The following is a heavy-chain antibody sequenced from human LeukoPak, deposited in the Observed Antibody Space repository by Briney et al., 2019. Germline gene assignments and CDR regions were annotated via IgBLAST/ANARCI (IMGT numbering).Heavy chain of an antibody. CDR1: GFTFSSYG. Sequence: GGSLRLSCAASGFTFSSYGMHWVRQAPGKGLEWVAFIRYDGSNKYYADSVKGRFTISRDNSKNTLYLQMNSLRAEDTAVYYCAKDPPGRYSSSWATYYFDYWGQGTLVTVSS. CDR3: AKDPPGRYSSSWATYYFDY. CDR2: IRYDGSNK. J-gene: IGHJ4*02. V-gene: IGHV3-30*02. D-gene: IGHD6-13*01.